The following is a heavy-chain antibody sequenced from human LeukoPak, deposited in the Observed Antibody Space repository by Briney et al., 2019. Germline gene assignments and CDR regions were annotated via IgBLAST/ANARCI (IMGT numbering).Heavy chain of an antibody. Sequence: GRSLRLSCAASGFTFSSYGMQWIRQAPGKGLEWVAFIRYDGSDKYYADSVKGRFTISRDNSKNTVYLQMNSLRAEDTAVYYCAKDSIRAAAPEAHFDYWGQGTLVTVSS. V-gene: IGHV3-30*02. CDR3: AKDSIRAAAPEAHFDY. D-gene: IGHD6-13*01. J-gene: IGHJ4*02. CDR2: IRYDGSDK. CDR1: GFTFSSYG.